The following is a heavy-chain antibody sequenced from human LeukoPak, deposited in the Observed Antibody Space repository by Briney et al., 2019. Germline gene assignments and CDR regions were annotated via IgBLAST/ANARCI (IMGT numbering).Heavy chain of an antibody. Sequence: PGGSLRLSCAASGFTFSSYAMSWVRQAPGNGLEWVSDISGSGGSTYYADSVKGRFTISRDNSKNTLYLQMNSLRAEDTAVYYCAKDIQLEYCSSTSCYRGLSFDYWGQGTLVTVSS. CDR3: AKDIQLEYCSSTSCYRGLSFDY. CDR2: ISGSGGST. D-gene: IGHD2-2*02. J-gene: IGHJ4*02. CDR1: GFTFSSYA. V-gene: IGHV3-23*01.